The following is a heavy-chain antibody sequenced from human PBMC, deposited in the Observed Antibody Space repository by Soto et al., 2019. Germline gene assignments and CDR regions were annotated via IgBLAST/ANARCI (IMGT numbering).Heavy chain of an antibody. CDR1: GFTFSSYA. CDR2: ISGSGGST. Sequence: EVQLLESGGGLVQPGGSLRLSCAASGFTFSSYAMSWVRQAPGKGLEWVSAISGSGGSTYYADSVKGRFTISRDNSKNTLYLQMNSLRAEDTAVYYCAKRALPVGWELLHIDYWGQGTLVTVSS. J-gene: IGHJ4*02. V-gene: IGHV3-23*01. CDR3: AKRALPVGWELLHIDY. D-gene: IGHD1-26*01.